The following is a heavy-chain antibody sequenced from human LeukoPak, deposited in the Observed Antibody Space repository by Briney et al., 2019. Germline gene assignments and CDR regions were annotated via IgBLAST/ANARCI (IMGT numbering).Heavy chain of an antibody. CDR2: INYSGST. CDR1: GYSISSGYY. D-gene: IGHD3-10*01. Sequence: NPSETLSLTCTVSGYSISSGYYWGWIRQAPGKGLEWIGTINYSGSTFYNPSLKSRVTISVDTSKNQFSLMLNSVTAADTALYFCARARLSIVRGITNFDYWGQGTVVTVSS. J-gene: IGHJ4*02. V-gene: IGHV4-38-2*02. CDR3: ARARLSIVRGITNFDY.